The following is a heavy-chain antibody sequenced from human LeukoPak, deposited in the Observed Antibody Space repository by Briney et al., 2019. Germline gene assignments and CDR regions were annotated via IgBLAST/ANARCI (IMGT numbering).Heavy chain of an antibody. CDR3: ANGGTYSSGP. D-gene: IGHD3-22*01. J-gene: IGHJ5*02. CDR2: IKPDGSAQ. V-gene: IGHV3-7*01. CDR1: EFTFSRFW. Sequence: GGSLRLSCAASEFTFSRFWMSWVRQAPGKGLEWVATIKPDGSAQYYVDSVKGRFTISRDNAKNSLFLQINSLRAEDTAVYYCANGGTYSSGPWGQGTLVTVSS.